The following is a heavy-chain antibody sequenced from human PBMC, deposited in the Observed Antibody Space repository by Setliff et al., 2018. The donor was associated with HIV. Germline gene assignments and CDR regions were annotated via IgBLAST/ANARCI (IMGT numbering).Heavy chain of an antibody. CDR3: ARKLRPGHGMDV. Sequence: GGSLRLSCAASRFDFNNYWMCWVRQAPGKGLEWVANIGQDGSEKNYVDSVKGRFTISRDNAKNSMDLQMNSLRAEDTAIYYCARKLRPGHGMDVWGQGTTVTVSS. V-gene: IGHV3-7*01. J-gene: IGHJ6*02. D-gene: IGHD3-10*01. CDR1: RFDFNNYW. CDR2: IGQDGSEK.